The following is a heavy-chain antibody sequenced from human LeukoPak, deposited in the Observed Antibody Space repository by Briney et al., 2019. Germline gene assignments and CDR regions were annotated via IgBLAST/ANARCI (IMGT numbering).Heavy chain of an antibody. Sequence: SETLSLTCTVSGYSISSGYHWGWIRQPPGKGLEWIGSIYHSGSTYYNPSLKSRVTISVDTTKNQFSLKLSSVTAADTAVYYCARNYGDLPVDYWGQGTLVTVSS. CDR3: ARNYGDLPVDY. J-gene: IGHJ4*02. CDR2: IYHSGST. V-gene: IGHV4-38-2*02. D-gene: IGHD4-17*01. CDR1: GYSISSGYH.